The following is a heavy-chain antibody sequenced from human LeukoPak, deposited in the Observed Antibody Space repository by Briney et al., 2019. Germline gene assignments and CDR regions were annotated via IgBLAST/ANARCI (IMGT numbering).Heavy chain of an antibody. Sequence: GSLRLSCAASGFTFSDYYMSWIRQAPGKGLEWIGEIYHSGSTNYNPSLKSRVTISVDKSKNQFSLKLSSVTAADTAVYYCARAARAIDYWGQGTLVTVSS. CDR1: GFTFSDYY. J-gene: IGHJ4*02. CDR2: IYHSGST. V-gene: IGHV4-34*01. CDR3: ARAARAIDY.